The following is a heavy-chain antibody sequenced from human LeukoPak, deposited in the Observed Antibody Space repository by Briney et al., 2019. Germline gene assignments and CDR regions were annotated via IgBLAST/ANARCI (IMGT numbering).Heavy chain of an antibody. V-gene: IGHV3-21*01. D-gene: IGHD5-18*01. Sequence: GGSLRLSCAASGFTFRSYSMNWVRQAPGKGLEWVSSISSSSSYIYYADSVKGRFTISRDNAKNSLYLQMNSLRAEDTAVYYCARAIQLWLLDYWGQGTLVTVSS. J-gene: IGHJ4*02. CDR3: ARAIQLWLLDY. CDR1: GFTFRSYS. CDR2: ISSSSSYI.